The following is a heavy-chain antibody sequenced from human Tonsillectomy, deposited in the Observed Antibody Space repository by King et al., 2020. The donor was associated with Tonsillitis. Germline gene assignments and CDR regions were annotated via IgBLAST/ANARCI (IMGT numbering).Heavy chain of an antibody. V-gene: IGHV4-34*01. CDR3: AGRLRYFDWSFDP. J-gene: IGHJ5*02. D-gene: IGHD3-9*01. Sequence: VQLPQWGAGLLKPSETLSLTCAVYGGSFSDYYWSWIRQPPGKGLEWIGEINHSGSTNYNPSLKSRVTISVDTSKNQFSLKLNSVTAADTAVYYCAGRLRYFDWSFDPWGQGTLVTVSS. CDR1: GGSFSDYY. CDR2: INHSGST.